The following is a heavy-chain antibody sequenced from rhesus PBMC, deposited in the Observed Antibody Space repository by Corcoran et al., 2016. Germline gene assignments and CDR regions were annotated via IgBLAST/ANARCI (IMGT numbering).Heavy chain of an antibody. Sequence: QLQLQESGPGLVKPSEPLSLTCAVPGGPISSNYWTWILHPPGKGLEWIGRNSGSGGSTDYNPSLKSRVTISTDTSKNQFSLKLSSVTAADTAVYYCARFSYWGDHAFDFWGQGLRVTVSS. CDR2: NSGSGGST. V-gene: IGHV4-173*01. D-gene: IGHD3-34*01. J-gene: IGHJ3*01. CDR1: GGPISSNY. CDR3: ARFSYWGDHAFDF.